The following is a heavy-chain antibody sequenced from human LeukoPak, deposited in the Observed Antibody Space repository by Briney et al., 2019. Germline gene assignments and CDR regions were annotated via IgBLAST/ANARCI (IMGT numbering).Heavy chain of an antibody. CDR3: ARVVLMVYAHYYYYYMDV. J-gene: IGHJ6*03. CDR1: GGSISCSSYY. CDR2: IYYSGST. D-gene: IGHD2-8*01. Sequence: SETLSLTCTVSGGSISCSSYYWGWIRQPPGKGLEWIGSIYYSGSTYYNPSLKSRVTISVDTSKNQFSLKLSSVTAADTAVYYCARVVLMVYAHYYYYYMDVWGKGTTVTVSS. V-gene: IGHV4-39*07.